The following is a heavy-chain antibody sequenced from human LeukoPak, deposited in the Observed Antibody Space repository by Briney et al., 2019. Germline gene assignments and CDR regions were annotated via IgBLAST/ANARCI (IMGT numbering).Heavy chain of an antibody. J-gene: IGHJ4*02. CDR3: AREGGFYRPLDY. D-gene: IGHD6-25*01. Sequence: TGGSLRLSCAASGFTFSNYWMSWIRQPPGKGLEWIGEVHLDGRTNFNPSLKGRLTMSVDLSENHVSLKLTSVTAADTAVYYCAREGGFYRPLDYSGQGTLVTVSS. CDR1: GFTFSNYW. CDR2: VHLDGRT. V-gene: IGHV4-4*02.